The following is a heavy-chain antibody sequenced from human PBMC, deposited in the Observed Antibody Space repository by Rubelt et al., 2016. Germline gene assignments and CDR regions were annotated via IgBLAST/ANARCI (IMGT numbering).Heavy chain of an antibody. J-gene: IGHJ3*02. CDR2: ISPGDSDT. CDR3: ARLRGSPQGAAFDI. V-gene: IGHV5-51*01. Sequence: EVQLVQSGAEVKKPGESLKISCKGSGYSFTTYWIGWVRQMPGKGLECMGLISPGDSDTRYSPSVQGHVTSSADKSISTAYLQWSSLKASDTAMYYLARLRGSPQGAAFDIWGQGTMVTVSS. CDR1: GYSFTTYW. D-gene: IGHD1-26*01.